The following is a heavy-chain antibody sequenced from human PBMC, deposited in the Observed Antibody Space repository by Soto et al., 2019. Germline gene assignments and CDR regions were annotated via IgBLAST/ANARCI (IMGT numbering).Heavy chain of an antibody. CDR1: GFTFSRYG. Sequence: GGPLRLSCAASGFTFSRYGMHWVRQAPGKGLEWVAAVWYDGTKNQYADSVKGRFTISRDDSKNTLYVQMNSLRAEDTALYYCARERGVGYNRAPLNYGMDVWGQGTTVTVSS. J-gene: IGHJ6*02. CDR3: ARERGVGYNRAPLNYGMDV. CDR2: VWYDGTKN. D-gene: IGHD6-25*01. V-gene: IGHV3-33*01.